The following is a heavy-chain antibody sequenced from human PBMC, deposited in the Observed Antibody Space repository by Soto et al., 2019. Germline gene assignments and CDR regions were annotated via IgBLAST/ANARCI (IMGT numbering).Heavy chain of an antibody. V-gene: IGHV1-3*01. Sequence: QVQLVQSGAEVKEPGASVKVSCEASGNSFTTYAMHWVRQAPGQRLEWMGWIHAGNGDTKYSQKFQGRVTITRDTSASTAYMELSSLRSEDTAVYYCARDLPSKSYYIDVWGKGTTVTVSS. CDR1: GNSFTTYA. J-gene: IGHJ6*03. CDR3: ARDLPSKSYYIDV. CDR2: IHAGNGDT.